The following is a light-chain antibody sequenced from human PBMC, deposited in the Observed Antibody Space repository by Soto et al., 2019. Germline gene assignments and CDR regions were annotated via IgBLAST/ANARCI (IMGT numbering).Light chain of an antibody. V-gene: IGLV1-47*02. CDR1: SSSIGTNF. J-gene: IGLJ1*01. Sequence: QSVLTQPPSASGTPGQRVSISCSGYSSSIGTNFVYWYQQLPGTAPKVLIHSNNQRPSGVPDRFSGSKSGTSASLAISGLRSEDEADYFCVAWDDDLSTYVFGSGTKLTVL. CDR2: SNN. CDR3: VAWDDDLSTYV.